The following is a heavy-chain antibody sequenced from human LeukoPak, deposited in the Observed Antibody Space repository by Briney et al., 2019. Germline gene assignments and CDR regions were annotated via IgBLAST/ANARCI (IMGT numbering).Heavy chain of an antibody. J-gene: IGHJ4*02. CDR1: GFTLGDYL. CDR3: SRGSGWLSVY. Sequence: GRSLRLSCTASGFTLGDYLMSWFRQAPGKGLEWIGFISGGTTEYAASVKGRFTISRDDSTSIAYLQMNSLTTEDTAVYYCSRGSGWLSVYWGQGTLVTVSS. CDR2: ISGGTT. D-gene: IGHD6-19*01. V-gene: IGHV3-49*03.